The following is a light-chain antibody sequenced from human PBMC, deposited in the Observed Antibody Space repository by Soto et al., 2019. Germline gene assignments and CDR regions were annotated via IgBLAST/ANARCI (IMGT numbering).Light chain of an antibody. CDR1: QSISSW. J-gene: IGKJ1*01. CDR2: KAS. Sequence: DIQMTQSPSALSASVGGRVTIICRASQSISSWLAWYQQKPGKAPKLLIYKASSLESGVPSRFSGSGSGTEFTLTISSLQPDDFATYYCQQYNSYSWTFGQGTKVDIK. V-gene: IGKV1-5*03. CDR3: QQYNSYSWT.